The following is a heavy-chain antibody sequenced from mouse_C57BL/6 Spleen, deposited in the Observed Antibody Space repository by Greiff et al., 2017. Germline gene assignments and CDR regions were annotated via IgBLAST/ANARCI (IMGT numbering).Heavy chain of an antibody. Sequence: QVQLQQPGAELVKPGASVKMSCKASGYTFTSYWITWVKQRPGQGLEWIGDIYPGSGSTNYNEKFKSKATLTVDTSSSTAYMQLSSLTSEDSAVYYCARKGYSNYVDYAMDYWGQGTSVTVSS. D-gene: IGHD2-5*01. J-gene: IGHJ4*01. CDR3: ARKGYSNYVDYAMDY. V-gene: IGHV1-55*01. CDR2: IYPGSGST. CDR1: GYTFTSYW.